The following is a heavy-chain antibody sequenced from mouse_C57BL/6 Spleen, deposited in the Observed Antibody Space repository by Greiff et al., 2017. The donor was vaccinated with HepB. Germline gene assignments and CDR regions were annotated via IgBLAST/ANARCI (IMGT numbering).Heavy chain of an antibody. Sequence: EVQGVESGAELVRPGASVKLSCTASGFNIKDDYMHWVKQRPEQGLEWIGWIDPENGDTEYASKFQGKATITADTSSNTAYLQLSSLTSEDTAVYYCTVITTVVGGYWGQGTTLTVSS. J-gene: IGHJ2*01. CDR1: GFNIKDDY. CDR3: TVITTVVGGY. D-gene: IGHD1-1*01. CDR2: IDPENGDT. V-gene: IGHV14-4*01.